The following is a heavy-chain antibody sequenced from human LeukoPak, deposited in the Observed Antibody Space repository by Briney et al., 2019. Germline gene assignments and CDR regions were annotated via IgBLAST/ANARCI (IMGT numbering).Heavy chain of an antibody. CDR3: TRENRHSSGWYGAFDI. J-gene: IGHJ3*02. CDR1: AFSFSNAW. D-gene: IGHD6-19*01. CDR2: IKSKTDGGTA. Sequence: GGSPRLSCAASAFSFSNAWMDWVRRAPGKGLEWLGRIKSKTDGGTAHYAAPVKGRFTISRDDSRNTLYLQMNSLKTEDTAVYYCTRENRHSSGWYGAFDIWGQGTMVTVSS. V-gene: IGHV3-15*01.